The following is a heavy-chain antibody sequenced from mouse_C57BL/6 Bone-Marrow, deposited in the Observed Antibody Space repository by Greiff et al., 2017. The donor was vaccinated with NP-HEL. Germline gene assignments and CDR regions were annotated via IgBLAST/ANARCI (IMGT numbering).Heavy chain of an antibody. D-gene: IGHD1-1*01. CDR3: ARDVLRPFAY. V-gene: IGHV5-4*01. CDR1: GFTFSSYA. CDR2: ISDGGSYT. Sequence: EVQRVESGGGLVKPGGSLKLSCAASGFTFSSYAMSWVRQTPEKRLEWVATISDGGSYTYYPDNVKGRFTISRDNAKNNLYLQMSHLKSEDTAMYYCARDVLRPFAYWGQGTLVTVSA. J-gene: IGHJ3*01.